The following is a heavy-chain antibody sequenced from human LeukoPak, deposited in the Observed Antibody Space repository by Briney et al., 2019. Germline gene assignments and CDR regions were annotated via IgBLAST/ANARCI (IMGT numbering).Heavy chain of an antibody. Sequence: ASVKVSCKASGSTFSSYAISWVRQAPGQGLEWMGRIIPILGIANYAQKFQGRVTITADKSTSTAYMELSSLRSEDTAVYYCARGDNWNDAYHWGQGTLVTVSS. V-gene: IGHV1-69*04. CDR2: IIPILGIA. CDR3: ARGDNWNDAYH. J-gene: IGHJ5*02. CDR1: GSTFSSYA. D-gene: IGHD1-20*01.